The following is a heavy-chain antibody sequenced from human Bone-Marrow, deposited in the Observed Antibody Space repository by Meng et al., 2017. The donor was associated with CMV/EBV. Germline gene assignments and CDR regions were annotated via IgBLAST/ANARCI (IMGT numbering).Heavy chain of an antibody. CDR2: ISYDGSNK. Sequence: GESLKISCAASGFTFSSYAMHWVRQAPGKGLEWVAVISYDGSNKYYADSVKGRFTISRDNSKNTLYLQMNSLRAEDTALYYCAKDAPTSATTWYPFDSWGQGTLVTGYS. CDR1: GFTFSSYA. CDR3: AKDAPTSATTWYPFDS. D-gene: IGHD6-13*01. J-gene: IGHJ4*02. V-gene: IGHV3-30-3*01.